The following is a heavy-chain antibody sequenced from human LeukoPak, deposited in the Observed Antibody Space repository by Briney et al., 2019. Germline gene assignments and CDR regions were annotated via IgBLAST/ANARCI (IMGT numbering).Heavy chain of an antibody. V-gene: IGHV3-48*01. Sequence: GRSLRLSCAASGFTFSTYSMNWVRQAPGKGLEWVSYIDTSGTTIYYADSVKGRFTISRDNAKNSLYLQMNSLRAEDTAVYYCAKWNRNYSHKNWFDPWGQGTLVTVSS. J-gene: IGHJ5*02. CDR3: AKWNRNYSHKNWFDP. CDR1: GFTFSTYS. D-gene: IGHD1-7*01. CDR2: IDTSGTTI.